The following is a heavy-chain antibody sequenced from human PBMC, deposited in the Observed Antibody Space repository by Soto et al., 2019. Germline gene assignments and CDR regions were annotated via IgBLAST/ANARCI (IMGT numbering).Heavy chain of an antibody. D-gene: IGHD6-13*01. CDR3: VSSYSSSSYNWFDP. Sequence: PGGSLRLSCAASGFTFSSYYMHWVRQAPGKGLVWVSFINREESDTRYADPVKGRFTVSRDNAKNTLYLHMNSLRDDDTAVYYYVSSYSSSSYNWFDPWGQGIRVTVSS. J-gene: IGHJ5*02. CDR2: INREESDT. V-gene: IGHV3-74*01. CDR1: GFTFSSYY.